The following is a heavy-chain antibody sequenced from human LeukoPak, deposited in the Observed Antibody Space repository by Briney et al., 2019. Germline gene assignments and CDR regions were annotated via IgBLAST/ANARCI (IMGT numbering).Heavy chain of an antibody. CDR1: GFTFDDYA. D-gene: IGHD2-15*01. Sequence: GRSLRLSCAASGFTFDDYAMHWVRQAPGKGLEWVSGISWNTGSIGYADSVKGRFTISRDNAKNSLYLQMNSLRAKDTALYYCAKDIERDEYPYCSGGSCYHDAFDIWGQGTMVTVSS. CDR2: ISWNTGSI. V-gene: IGHV3-9*01. CDR3: AKDIERDEYPYCSGGSCYHDAFDI. J-gene: IGHJ3*02.